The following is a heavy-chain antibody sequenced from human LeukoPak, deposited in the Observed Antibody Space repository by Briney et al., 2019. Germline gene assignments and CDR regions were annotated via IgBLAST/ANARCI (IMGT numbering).Heavy chain of an antibody. D-gene: IGHD2-2*02. Sequence: GGSLRLSCAASGFTFSSYWMSWVRQAPGKGLEWVANIKQDGSEKYYVDSVKGRFTISRDNAKNSLYLQMNSLRAEDTAVYYCARDIECSSTSCYTGVHYFDYWGQGTLVTVSS. V-gene: IGHV3-7*01. CDR3: ARDIECSSTSCYTGVHYFDY. CDR1: GFTFSSYW. CDR2: IKQDGSEK. J-gene: IGHJ4*02.